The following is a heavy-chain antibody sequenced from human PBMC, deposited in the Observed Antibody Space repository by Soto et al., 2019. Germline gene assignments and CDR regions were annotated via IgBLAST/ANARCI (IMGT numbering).Heavy chain of an antibody. CDR2: ISGSSSYV. J-gene: IGHJ6*02. CDR3: ARGWRVAAAGKFYYGFDV. Sequence: EVQLVESGGGLVKPGGSLRLSCAGSGFTFSTYDMNWVRQAPGKGLEWVASISGSSSYVYFADSVKGRFTISRDNAKNSLYLQMNSLRAEDTAVYYCARGWRVAAAGKFYYGFDVWGQGTTVTVSS. CDR1: GFTFSTYD. D-gene: IGHD6-13*01. V-gene: IGHV3-21*01.